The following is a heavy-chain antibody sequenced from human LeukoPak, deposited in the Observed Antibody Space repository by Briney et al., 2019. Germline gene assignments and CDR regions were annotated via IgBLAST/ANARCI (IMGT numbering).Heavy chain of an antibody. J-gene: IGHJ6*03. D-gene: IGHD2-15*01. Sequence: SETLSLTCAVYGGSFSGYYWSWIRQPPGKGLEWIGEINHSGSTNYNPSLKSRVTISVGTSKNQFSLKLSSVTAADTAVYYCARGLSGPYYYYYMDVWGKGTSVTVSS. CDR2: INHSGST. CDR3: ARGLSGPYYYYYMDV. V-gene: IGHV4-34*01. CDR1: GGSFSGYY.